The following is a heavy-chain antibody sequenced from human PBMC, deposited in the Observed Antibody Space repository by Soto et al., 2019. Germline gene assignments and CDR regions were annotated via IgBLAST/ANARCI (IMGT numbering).Heavy chain of an antibody. V-gene: IGHV2-5*02. CDR1: GFSLSTSGVG. CDR3: AHHPYYGLGSYSFDY. D-gene: IGHD3-10*01. CDR2: IYWDDDK. J-gene: IGHJ4*02. Sequence: QITLKESGPTLVKPTQTLTLTCTFSGFSLSTSGVGVGWIRQPPGKPLEWLAVIYWDDDKRYSPALKSRLTITKDTSKNPVVLTMTNMDPVDTATYFCAHHPYYGLGSYSFDYWGQGTLVTVSS.